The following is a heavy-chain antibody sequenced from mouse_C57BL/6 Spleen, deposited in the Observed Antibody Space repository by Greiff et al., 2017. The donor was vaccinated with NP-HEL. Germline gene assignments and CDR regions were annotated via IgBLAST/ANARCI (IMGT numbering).Heavy chain of an antibody. CDR3: ARSRGGDEVGFAY. J-gene: IGHJ3*01. D-gene: IGHD1-3*01. CDR1: GFTFTDYY. CDR2: IRNKANGYTT. Sequence: EVQLVESGGGLVQPGGSLSLSCAASGFTFTDYYMSWVRQPPGKALEWLGFIRNKANGYTTEYSASVKGRFTISRDNSQSILYLQINALRAQDSATYSCARSRGGDEVGFAYWGQGTLVTVSA. V-gene: IGHV7-3*01.